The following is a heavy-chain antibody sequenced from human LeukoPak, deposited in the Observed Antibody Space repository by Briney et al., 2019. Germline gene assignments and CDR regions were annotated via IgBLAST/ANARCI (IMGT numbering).Heavy chain of an antibody. Sequence: GASVKVPCKASGYTFTSYYMHWVRQAPGQGLEWMGIINPSGGSTSYAQKFQGRVTMTRDVSTSTVYMELSSLRSEDTAVYYCAREGYYDILTGPTLFDYWGQGTLVTVSS. CDR1: GYTFTSYY. J-gene: IGHJ4*02. V-gene: IGHV1-46*01. D-gene: IGHD3-9*01. CDR2: INPSGGST. CDR3: AREGYYDILTGPTLFDY.